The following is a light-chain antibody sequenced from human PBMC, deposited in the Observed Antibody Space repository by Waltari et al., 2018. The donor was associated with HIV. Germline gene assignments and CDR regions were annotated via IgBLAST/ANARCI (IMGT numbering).Light chain of an antibody. CDR1: SSNIGSNY. Sequence: QSVLTQPPSASGTPGQRVTISCSGSSSNIGSNYVYWYQQLPGTAPKLLIYRNNQRPSGGPDRFSGSQSGTSASRAVSGLRSEDEADYYCAAWDDSLSGWVFGGGTKLTVL. V-gene: IGLV1-47*01. CDR2: RNN. J-gene: IGLJ3*02. CDR3: AAWDDSLSGWV.